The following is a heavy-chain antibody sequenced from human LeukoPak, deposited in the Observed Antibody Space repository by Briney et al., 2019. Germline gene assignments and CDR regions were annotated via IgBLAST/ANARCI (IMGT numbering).Heavy chain of an antibody. CDR2: IYTSGST. D-gene: IGHD1-26*01. Sequence: PSETLSLICTVPGGSISSYYWSWIRQPAGKGLEWIGRIYTSGSTNYNPSLKSRVTMSVDTSKNQFSLKLSSVTAADTAVYYCASTKWYSGSYLIDYWGQGTLVTVSS. V-gene: IGHV4-4*07. CDR1: GGSISSYY. J-gene: IGHJ4*02. CDR3: ASTKWYSGSYLIDY.